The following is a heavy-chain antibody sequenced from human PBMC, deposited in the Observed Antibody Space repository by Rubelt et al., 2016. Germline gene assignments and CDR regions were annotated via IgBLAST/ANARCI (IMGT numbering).Heavy chain of an antibody. Sequence: QVQLQQWGAGLVKPSETLSLTCAVYGGSFSGYSWTWIRQPPGKGLEWLGEIDHSGNTDYIPSLKSRVSISVDTSKKQISLKMRSVTAADTAVYYGARHDTGSFLFDFWGQGTPVTVSS. V-gene: IGHV4-34*01. CDR2: IDHSGNT. CDR3: ARHDTGSFLFDF. J-gene: IGHJ4*02. D-gene: IGHD1-26*01. CDR1: GGSFSGYS.